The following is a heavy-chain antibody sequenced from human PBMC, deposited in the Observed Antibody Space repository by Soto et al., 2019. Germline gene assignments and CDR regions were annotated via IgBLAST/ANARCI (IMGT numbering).Heavy chain of an antibody. CDR1: GFTFSSYA. V-gene: IGHV3-23*01. CDR3: ARYIGGPSDL. Sequence: EVLVLESGGGLVQPGGSLRLSCAASGFTFSSYAMAWVRQAPGKGLEWVSGISGTGGNPYYADSVKGRFTISRDNSQNTLYLQMNSLRAEDTAVFYCARYIGGPSDLWGQGTLVTVSS. CDR2: ISGTGGNP. J-gene: IGHJ5*02. D-gene: IGHD5-12*01.